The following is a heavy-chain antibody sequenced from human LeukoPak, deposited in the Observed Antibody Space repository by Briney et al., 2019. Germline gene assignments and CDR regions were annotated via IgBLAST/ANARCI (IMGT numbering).Heavy chain of an antibody. V-gene: IGHV4-59*01. CDR3: ARGRRWELLPIDY. J-gene: IGHJ4*02. D-gene: IGHD1-26*01. Sequence: SGTLSLTCTVSGGSITSYYWSWIRQPPGKGLEWIGYIYYSGSTTYNPSLKSRVIISVDTSKNQFSLKLSSVTAADTAVYYCARGRRWELLPIDYWGQGTLVTVSS. CDR1: GGSITSYY. CDR2: IYYSGST.